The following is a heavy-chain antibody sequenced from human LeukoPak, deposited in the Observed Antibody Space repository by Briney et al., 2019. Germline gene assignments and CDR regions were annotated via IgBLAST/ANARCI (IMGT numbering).Heavy chain of an antibody. Sequence: ASVKVSCKASGYTFTGYYMHWVRQAPGQGLEWMGWINPNSGGTNYAQKFQGRVTMTRDTSICTAYMELSRLRSDDTAVYYCVRGYCSSTSCYSEINFDYWGQGTLVTVSS. J-gene: IGHJ4*02. V-gene: IGHV1-2*02. CDR3: VRGYCSSTSCYSEINFDY. D-gene: IGHD2-2*01. CDR1: GYTFTGYY. CDR2: INPNSGGT.